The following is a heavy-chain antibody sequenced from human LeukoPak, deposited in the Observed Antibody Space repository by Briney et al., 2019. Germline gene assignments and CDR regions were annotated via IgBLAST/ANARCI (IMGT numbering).Heavy chain of an antibody. Sequence: SVKVSCKASGGTFSSYAISWVRQAPGQGLEWMGGIIPIFGTANYAQKFQGRVTMTEDTSTDTAYMELSSLRSEDTAVYYCATDRVLGPGDWGQGTLVTVSS. CDR2: IIPIFGTA. V-gene: IGHV1-69*06. J-gene: IGHJ4*02. CDR3: ATDRVLGPGD. D-gene: IGHD1-1*01. CDR1: GGTFSSYA.